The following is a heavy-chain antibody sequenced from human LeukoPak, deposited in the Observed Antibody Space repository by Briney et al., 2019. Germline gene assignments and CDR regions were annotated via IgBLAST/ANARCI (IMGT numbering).Heavy chain of an antibody. D-gene: IGHD1-26*01. V-gene: IGHV4-30-2*01. CDR3: ARLVGAKDYYMDV. CDR2: IYHSGST. CDR1: GGSISSGGYY. J-gene: IGHJ6*03. Sequence: SETLSLTCTVSGGSISSGGYYWSWIRQPPGKGLEWIGYIYHSGSTYYNPSLKSRVTISVDRSKNQFSLKLSSVTAADTAVYYCARLVGAKDYYMDVWGKGTTVTVSS.